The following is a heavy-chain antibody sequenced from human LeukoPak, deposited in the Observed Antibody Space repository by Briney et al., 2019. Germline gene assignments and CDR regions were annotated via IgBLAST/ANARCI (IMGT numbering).Heavy chain of an antibody. CDR1: GFTFGSYS. V-gene: IGHV3-48*01. D-gene: IGHD3-3*01. J-gene: IGHJ6*03. Sequence: GGSLRLSCAASGFTFGSYSMNWVRQAPGKGLEWVSYISSSSSTIYYADSVKGRFTISRDNAKNSLYLQMNSLRAEDTAVYYCARAPYYDFWSGPLTCYMDVWGKGTTVTVSS. CDR3: ARAPYYDFWSGPLTCYMDV. CDR2: ISSSSSTI.